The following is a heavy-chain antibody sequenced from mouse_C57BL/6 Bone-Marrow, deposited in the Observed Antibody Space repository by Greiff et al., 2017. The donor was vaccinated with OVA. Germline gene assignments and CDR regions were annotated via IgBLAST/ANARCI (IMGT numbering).Heavy chain of an antibody. CDR1: GYTFTSYW. V-gene: IGHV1-55*01. Sequence: QVQLQQPGAELVKPGASVKMSCKASGYTFTSYWITWVKQRPGQGLEWIGDIYPGSGSTNYNEKFKSKATLTVDTSSSTAYMQLSSLTSEDSAVYDCARKESNDYYAMDYWGQGTSVTVSS. CDR3: ARKESNDYYAMDY. CDR2: IYPGSGST. J-gene: IGHJ4*01. D-gene: IGHD2-5*01.